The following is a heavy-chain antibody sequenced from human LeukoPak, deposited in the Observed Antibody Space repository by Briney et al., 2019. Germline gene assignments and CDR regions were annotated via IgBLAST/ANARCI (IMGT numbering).Heavy chain of an antibody. Sequence: GGSLRLSCAASGFTFSSYWMSWVRQAPGKGLEWVANIKQDGSEKYYVDSVKGRFTISRDNAKNSLYLQMNSLRAEDTAVYYCASSRSHDSSGYYPDWGQGTLVTVSS. CDR3: ASSRSHDSSGYYPD. V-gene: IGHV3-7*01. D-gene: IGHD3-22*01. CDR1: GFTFSSYW. CDR2: IKQDGSEK. J-gene: IGHJ4*02.